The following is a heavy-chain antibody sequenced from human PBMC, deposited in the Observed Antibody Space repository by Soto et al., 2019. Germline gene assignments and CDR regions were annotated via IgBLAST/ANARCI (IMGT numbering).Heavy chain of an antibody. CDR3: AHKGPPKSSYGLWKY. D-gene: IGHD5-18*01. CDR2: IYWDDDK. V-gene: IGHV2-5*02. Sequence: GSGPTLVNPTQTLTLTCTFSGFSLSTSGVGVGWIRQPPGKALEWLALIYWDDDKRYSPSLKSRLTITKDTSKNQVVLTMTNMDPVDTATFSCAHKGPPKSSYGLWKYWGQGTLVTVSS. CDR1: GFSLSTSGVG. J-gene: IGHJ4*02.